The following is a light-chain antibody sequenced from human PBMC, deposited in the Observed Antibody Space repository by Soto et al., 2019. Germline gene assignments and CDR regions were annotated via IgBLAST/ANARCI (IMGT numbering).Light chain of an antibody. Sequence: EIVLTQSPGTLSLSPGERATLSCRASQSVSNNYLAWYQQKPGQAPRLLIYGASNRATGIADRCSGSGSGTVFTLTISRLEPEDFVVYYCQQYGSSGTFGQGTKVEIK. V-gene: IGKV3-20*01. CDR3: QQYGSSGT. CDR2: GAS. J-gene: IGKJ1*01. CDR1: QSVSNNY.